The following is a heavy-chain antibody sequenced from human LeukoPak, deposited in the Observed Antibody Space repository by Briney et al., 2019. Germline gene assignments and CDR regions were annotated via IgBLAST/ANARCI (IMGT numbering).Heavy chain of an antibody. J-gene: IGHJ5*02. D-gene: IGHD2-2*01. CDR1: GGSVSSGSYY. Sequence: KPSETLSLTCTVSGGSVSSGSYYWSWLRQPPGKGLEWIGYIYYSGSTSYNPSLKSRVTISVDTSKNQFSLKLTSVTAADTAVYYCARMGCSSTSCWWFDPWGQGTLVTVSS. CDR2: IYYSGST. CDR3: ARMGCSSTSCWWFDP. V-gene: IGHV4-61*01.